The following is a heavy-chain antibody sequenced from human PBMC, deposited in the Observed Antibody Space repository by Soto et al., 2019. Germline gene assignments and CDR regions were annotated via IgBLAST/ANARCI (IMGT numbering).Heavy chain of an antibody. D-gene: IGHD3-22*01. CDR2: IKSKTDGGTT. Sequence: EVQLVESGGGLVKPGGSLRLSCAASGFTFSNAWMNWVRQAPGKGLEWVGRIKSKTDGGTTDYAASVKGRFTISRDDSKNTLYLQMNSRKTEDTAVYYCTSTWDSSGFFDCWGQGTLATVSS. J-gene: IGHJ4*02. CDR3: TSTWDSSGFFDC. CDR1: GFTFSNAW. V-gene: IGHV3-15*07.